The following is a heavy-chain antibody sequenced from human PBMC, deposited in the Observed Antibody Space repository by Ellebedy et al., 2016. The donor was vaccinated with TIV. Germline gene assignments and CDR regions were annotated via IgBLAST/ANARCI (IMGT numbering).Heavy chain of an antibody. CDR3: ARGPSSHWFGESEIPFDY. V-gene: IGHV4-34*01. J-gene: IGHJ4*02. Sequence: SETLSLTCAVYGGSFSGYYWSWIRQPPGKGLEWIGEINHSGSTNYNPSLKSRVTVSVDTSKNQFSLKLSSVTAADTAVYYCARGPSSHWFGESEIPFDYWGQGTLVTVSS. CDR2: INHSGST. D-gene: IGHD3-10*01. CDR1: GGSFSGYY.